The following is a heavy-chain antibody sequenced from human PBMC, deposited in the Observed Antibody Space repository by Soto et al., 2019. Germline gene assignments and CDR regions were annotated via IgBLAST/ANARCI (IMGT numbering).Heavy chain of an antibody. Sequence: SGPTLVNPTQTLTLTCTFSGFSLTTSGVGVGWIRQPPGKALEWLALIYWDDYKRYNPSLENRLTITKDTSKNQVVLTMTNMDPVDTATYYCARSLSGTNFVYIWFDPWGQGTLVTDSS. CDR2: IYWDDYK. CDR3: ARSLSGTNFVYIWFDP. D-gene: IGHD1-7*01. CDR1: GFSLTTSGVG. J-gene: IGHJ5*02. V-gene: IGHV2-5*02.